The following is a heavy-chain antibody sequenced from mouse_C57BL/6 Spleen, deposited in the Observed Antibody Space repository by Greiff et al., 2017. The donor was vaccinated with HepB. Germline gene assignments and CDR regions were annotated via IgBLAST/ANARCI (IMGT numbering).Heavy chain of an antibody. Sequence: VMLVESGAELVKPGASVKLSCKASGYTFTEYTIHWVKQRSGQGLEWIGWFYPGSGSIKYNEKFKDKATLTADKSSSTVYMELSRLTSEDSAVYFCARHEDDYASYWYFDVWGTGTTVTVSS. CDR1: GYTFTEYT. J-gene: IGHJ1*03. D-gene: IGHD2-4*01. V-gene: IGHV1-62-2*01. CDR2: FYPGSGSI. CDR3: ARHEDDYASYWYFDV.